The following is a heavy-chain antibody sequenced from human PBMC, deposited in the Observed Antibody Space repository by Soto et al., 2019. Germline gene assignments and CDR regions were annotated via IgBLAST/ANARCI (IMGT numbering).Heavy chain of an antibody. CDR3: ARDLNYVLCDY. V-gene: IGHV1-18*01. CDR2: ISAHNGNT. CDR1: GYTFTSYG. D-gene: IGHD3-10*02. Sequence: QVQLVQSGAEVKKPGASVKVSCKASGYTFTSYGISWVRQAPGQGLEWMVWISAHNGNTNYAQKLQGRATMTTHTSTSTAYAERRSMRSDDTAVYFCARDLNYVLCDYWGQGTLVTVYS. J-gene: IGHJ4*02.